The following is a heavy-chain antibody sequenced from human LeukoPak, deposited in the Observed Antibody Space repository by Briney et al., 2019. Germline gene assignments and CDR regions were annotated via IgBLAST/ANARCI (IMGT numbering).Heavy chain of an antibody. J-gene: IGHJ4*02. CDR3: ATSPLPFTESGYTFDY. D-gene: IGHD5-12*01. CDR1: GYTLTELS. CDR2: FDPEDGET. Sequence: ASVKVSCKVSGYTLTELSMHWVRQAPGKGLEWMGGFDPEDGETIYAQKFQGRVTMTEDTSTDTAYMELSSLRSEDTAVYYCATSPLPFTESGYTFDYWGQGTLVTVSP. V-gene: IGHV1-24*01.